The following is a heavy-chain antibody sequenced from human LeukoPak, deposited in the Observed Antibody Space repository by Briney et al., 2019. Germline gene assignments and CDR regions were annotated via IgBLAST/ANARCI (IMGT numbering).Heavy chain of an antibody. V-gene: IGHV3-23*01. CDR1: GVTFSSYA. Sequence: PGGSLRLSCAASGVTFSSYAMSWVRQAPGKGLEWVSAISGSGGSTYYADSVKGRFTISRDNSKNTLYLQMNSLRAEDTAVYYCAKDSWFGELSFFDYWGQGTLVTVSS. CDR2: ISGSGGST. D-gene: IGHD3-10*01. J-gene: IGHJ4*02. CDR3: AKDSWFGELSFFDY.